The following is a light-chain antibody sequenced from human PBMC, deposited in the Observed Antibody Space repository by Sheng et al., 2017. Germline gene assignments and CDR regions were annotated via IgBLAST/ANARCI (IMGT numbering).Light chain of an antibody. CDR1: KLGERY. V-gene: IGLV3-1*01. Sequence: SYALTQSPSVSVSPGQTATITCSADKLGERYTSWYQQKPGQSPLLVIYQDNKRPSGIPERFFGSNSGNTATLTISGTQAVDEADYYCQAWDSHTVVFGGGTKLTVL. CDR2: QDN. CDR3: QAWDSHTVV. J-gene: IGLJ2*01.